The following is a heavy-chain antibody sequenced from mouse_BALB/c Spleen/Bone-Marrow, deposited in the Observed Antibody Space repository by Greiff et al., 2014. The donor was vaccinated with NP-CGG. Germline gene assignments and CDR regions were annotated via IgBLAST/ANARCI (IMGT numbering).Heavy chain of an antibody. Sequence: EVQLQQSGPEPVKPGASVKMSCKASGYTFTSYVMHWVRQKPGQGLEWIGYIHPYNDGTKYNERFKGKATLTSDKSSSTAYMELSSLTSEDSAVYYCARTILGYYFDYWGQGTTPTVSS. CDR1: GYTFTSYV. D-gene: IGHD2-10*02. CDR2: IHPYNDGT. V-gene: IGHV1-14*01. J-gene: IGHJ2*01. CDR3: ARTILGYYFDY.